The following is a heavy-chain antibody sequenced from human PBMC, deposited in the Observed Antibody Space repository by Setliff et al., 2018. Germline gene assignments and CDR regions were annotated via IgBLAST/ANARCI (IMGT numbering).Heavy chain of an antibody. V-gene: IGHV4-39*07. CDR3: ARVAQVAGTRSGWSYFFYYMDV. J-gene: IGHJ6*03. Sequence: SETLSLTCTVSGGSISDNNYYWGWIRQSPGKGLEWIGSISYGGNTYYDPSLKSRVTIFADTSRNQFSVQLSSVTAEDTAVYYCARVAQVAGTRSGWSYFFYYMDVWGKGTTVTVSS. CDR1: GGSISDNNYY. D-gene: IGHD6-19*01. CDR2: ISYGGNT.